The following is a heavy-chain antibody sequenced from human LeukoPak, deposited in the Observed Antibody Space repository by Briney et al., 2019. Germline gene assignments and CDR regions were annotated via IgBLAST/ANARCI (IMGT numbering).Heavy chain of an antibody. CDR1: GFTFSSYA. CDR3: AKNYYDSSGYYCTFDY. V-gene: IGHV3-23*01. J-gene: IGHJ4*02. Sequence: GGSLRLSCAASGFTFSSYAMSWVRQAPGKGLEWVSAIGGSGGSTYYADSVKGRFTISRDNSKNTLYLQMNSLRAEDTAVYYCAKNYYDSSGYYCTFDYWGQGTLVTVSS. CDR2: IGGSGGST. D-gene: IGHD3-22*01.